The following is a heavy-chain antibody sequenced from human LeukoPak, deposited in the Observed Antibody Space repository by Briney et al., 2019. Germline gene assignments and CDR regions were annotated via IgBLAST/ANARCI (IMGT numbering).Heavy chain of an antibody. D-gene: IGHD3-9*01. CDR2: INPNSGGT. Sequence: ASVKVSCKASGYTFTGYYMHWVRQAPGQGLEWMGWINPNSGGTNYAQKFQGRVTMTRDTSLSTAYMELSRLRSDDTAVYYCARVPYYDILTGAFDYWGQGTLVTVSS. J-gene: IGHJ4*02. V-gene: IGHV1-2*02. CDR1: GYTFTGYY. CDR3: ARVPYYDILTGAFDY.